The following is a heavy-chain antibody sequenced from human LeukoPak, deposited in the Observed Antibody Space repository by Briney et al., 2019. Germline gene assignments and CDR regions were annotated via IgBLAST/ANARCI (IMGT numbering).Heavy chain of an antibody. Sequence: PGGSLRLSCAASGFTFSSYSMNWVRQAPGKGLEWVSSISSSSSYIYYADSVKGRFTISRDNAKNSLYLQMNSLRAEDTAVYYCARDRVVVVAASSNWFDPWGQGTLVTVSS. D-gene: IGHD2-15*01. CDR2: ISSSSSYI. J-gene: IGHJ5*02. CDR1: GFTFSSYS. CDR3: ARDRVVVVAASSNWFDP. V-gene: IGHV3-21*01.